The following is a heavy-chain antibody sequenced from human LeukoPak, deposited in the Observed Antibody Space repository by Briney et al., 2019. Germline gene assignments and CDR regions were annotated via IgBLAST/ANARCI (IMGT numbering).Heavy chain of an antibody. D-gene: IGHD3-16*02. CDR1: GGTFSSYA. J-gene: IGHJ4*02. CDR2: IIPIFGTA. V-gene: IGHV1-69*13. Sequence: ASVKVSCKASGGTFSSYAISWVRQAPGQGLEWMGRIIPIFGTANYAQKFQGRVTITADESTSTAYMELSSLRSEDTAVYYCARSFHGQYYFDYWGQGTLVTVSS. CDR3: ARSFHGQYYFDY.